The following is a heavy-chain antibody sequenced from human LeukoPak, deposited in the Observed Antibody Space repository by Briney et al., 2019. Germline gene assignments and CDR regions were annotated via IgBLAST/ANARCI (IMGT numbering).Heavy chain of an antibody. D-gene: IGHD6-6*01. CDR1: GGSISSYY. CDR2: IYTSGST. CDR3: ARQGIAARVEDY. Sequence: SETLSLTCTVSGGSISSYYWSWIRQPAGKGLEWIGRIYTSGSTNYNPSLKSRVTMSVGTSKNQFSLKLSSVTAADTAVYYCARQGIAARVEDYWGQGTLVTVSS. V-gene: IGHV4-4*07. J-gene: IGHJ4*02.